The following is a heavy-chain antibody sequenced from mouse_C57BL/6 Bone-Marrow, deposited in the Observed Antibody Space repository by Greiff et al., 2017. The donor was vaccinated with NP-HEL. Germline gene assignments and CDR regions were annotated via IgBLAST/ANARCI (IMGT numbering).Heavy chain of an antibody. D-gene: IGHD2-5*01. J-gene: IGHJ4*01. V-gene: IGHV2-9-1*01. CDR1: GFSLTSYA. CDR2: IWTGGGT. CDR3: ARSLYYSNYYAMDY. Sequence: VQRVESGPGLVAPSQSLSITCTVSGFSLTSYAISWVRQPPGKGLEWLGVIWTGGGTNYNSALKSRLSISKDNSKSQVFLKMNSLQTDDTARYYCARSLYYSNYYAMDYWGQGTSVTVSS.